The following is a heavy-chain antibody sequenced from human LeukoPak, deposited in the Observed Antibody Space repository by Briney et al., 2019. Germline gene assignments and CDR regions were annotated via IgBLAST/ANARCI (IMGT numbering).Heavy chain of an antibody. Sequence: ASVKVSCKASGGTFISYAISWVRQAPGQGLEWMGGIIPIFGTANYAQKFQGRVTITTDESTSTAYMELSSLRSEDTAVYYCARGTSYYDFWSGSTHTMDVWGKGTTVTVSS. CDR1: GGTFISYA. CDR3: ARGTSYYDFWSGSTHTMDV. V-gene: IGHV1-69*05. D-gene: IGHD3-3*01. CDR2: IIPIFGTA. J-gene: IGHJ6*03.